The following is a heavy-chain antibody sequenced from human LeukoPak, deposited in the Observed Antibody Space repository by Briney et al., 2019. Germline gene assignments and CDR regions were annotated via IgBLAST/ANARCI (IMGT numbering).Heavy chain of an antibody. J-gene: IGHJ6*03. Sequence: SETLSLTCAVSGGSISSSNWWSWVRPPPGKGLEWIGEIYHSGSTYYNPSLKSRVTISVDTSKNQFSLKLSSVTAADTAVYYCARLAARGYMDVWGKGTTVTVSS. V-gene: IGHV4-4*02. D-gene: IGHD6-6*01. CDR3: ARLAARGYMDV. CDR1: GGSISSSNW. CDR2: IYHSGST.